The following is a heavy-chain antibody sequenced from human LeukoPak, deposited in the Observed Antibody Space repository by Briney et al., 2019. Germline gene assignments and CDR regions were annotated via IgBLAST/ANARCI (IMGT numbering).Heavy chain of an antibody. J-gene: IGHJ4*02. CDR1: GGSFSGYY. D-gene: IGHD5-18*01. CDR2: INHSGST. V-gene: IGHV4-34*01. Sequence: SETLSLTCAVYGGSFSGYYWSWIRQPPGKGLEWIGEINHSGSTNYNPSLKSRVTISVDTSKNQFSLKLSSVTAADTAVYYCASIPSGVGYSYGLDYWGQGTLVTVSS. CDR3: ASIPSGVGYSYGLDY.